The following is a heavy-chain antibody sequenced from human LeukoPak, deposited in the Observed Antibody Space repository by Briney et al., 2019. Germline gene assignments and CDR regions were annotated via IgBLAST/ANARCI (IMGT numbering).Heavy chain of an antibody. CDR2: INHSGST. CDR3: ARGRGYYDILTGYYGDYFDY. D-gene: IGHD3-9*01. CDR1: GGSFSGYY. V-gene: IGHV4-34*01. Sequence: SETLSLTCAVYGGSFSGYYWSWIRQPPGKGLEWIGEINHSGSTNYNPSLKSRVTISVDTSKNQFSLKLSSVTAADTAVYYCARGRGYYDILTGYYGDYFDYWDQGTLVTVSS. J-gene: IGHJ4*02.